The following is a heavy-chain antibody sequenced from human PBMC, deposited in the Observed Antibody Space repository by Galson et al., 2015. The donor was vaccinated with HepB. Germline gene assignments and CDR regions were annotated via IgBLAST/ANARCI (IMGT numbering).Heavy chain of an antibody. V-gene: IGHV1-8*01. CDR3: ARRVHHYYYYYMDV. J-gene: IGHJ6*03. CDR2: MNPNSGNT. CDR1: GYTFTSYD. Sequence: SVKVSCKASGYTFTSYDINWVRQATGQGLEWMGWMNPNSGNTGYAQKFQGRVTMTRNTSISTAYMELSSLRSEDTAVYYCARRVHHYYYYYMDVWGKGTTVTVSS.